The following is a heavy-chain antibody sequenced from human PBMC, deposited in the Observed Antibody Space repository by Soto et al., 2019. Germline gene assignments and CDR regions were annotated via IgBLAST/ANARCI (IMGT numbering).Heavy chain of an antibody. CDR2: INADNGNT. D-gene: IGHD3-10*01. CDR1: GYTFTSYA. CDR3: ARSRVIEASDY. Sequence: QVQLVQSGAEVKKPGASVKVSCKASGYTFTSYAMHWVRQAPGQRLEWMGWINADNGNTNYSQKLQGRVTMTRDTSASTAYMELSSLRSEDTAVYYCARSRVIEASDYWGQGTLVTVSS. J-gene: IGHJ4*02. V-gene: IGHV1-3*01.